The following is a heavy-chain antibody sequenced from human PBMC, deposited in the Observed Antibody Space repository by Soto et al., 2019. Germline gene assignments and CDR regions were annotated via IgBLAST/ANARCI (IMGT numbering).Heavy chain of an antibody. CDR1: GGTFSSYT. CDR3: ARDWGVVPAAMPGEDAYDI. J-gene: IGHJ3*02. V-gene: IGHV1-69*04. CDR2: IIPILGIA. Sequence: GASVKVSCKASGGTFSSYTISWVRQAPGQGLEWMGRIIPILGIANYAQKFQGRVTITADKSTSTAYMELSSLRSEDTAVYYCARDWGVVPAAMPGEDAYDIWSRGTMVTVSS. D-gene: IGHD2-2*01.